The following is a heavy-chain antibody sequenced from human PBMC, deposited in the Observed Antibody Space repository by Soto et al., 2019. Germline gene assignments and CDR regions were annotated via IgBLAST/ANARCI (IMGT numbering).Heavy chain of an antibody. J-gene: IGHJ4*02. V-gene: IGHV3-33*01. CDR3: ARDIVGYDSSGYYPH. D-gene: IGHD3-22*01. CDR1: GFTFSSYG. CDR2: IWYDGSNK. Sequence: GGSLRLSCAASGFTFSSYGMHWVRQAPGKGLEWVAVIWYDGSNKYYADSVKGRFTISRDNSKNTLYLQMNSLRAEDTAVYYCARDIVGYDSSGYYPHWGQGTLVTVSS.